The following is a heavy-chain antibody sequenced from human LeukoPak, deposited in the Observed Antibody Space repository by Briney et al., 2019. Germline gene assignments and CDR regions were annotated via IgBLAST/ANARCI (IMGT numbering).Heavy chain of an antibody. Sequence: GGSLRLSCAASGFTFSSYSMNWVRQAPGKGLEWVSSISSSSSYIYYADSVKGRFTIPRDNAKNSLYLQMNSLRAEDTAVYYCARMNYVSSGWGAPFDYWGQGTLVTVSS. V-gene: IGHV3-21*01. CDR3: ARMNYVSSGWGAPFDY. CDR1: GFTFSSYS. D-gene: IGHD1-7*01. J-gene: IGHJ4*02. CDR2: ISSSSSYI.